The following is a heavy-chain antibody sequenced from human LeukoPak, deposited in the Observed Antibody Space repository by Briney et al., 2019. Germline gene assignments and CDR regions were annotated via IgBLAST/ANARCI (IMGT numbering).Heavy chain of an antibody. J-gene: IGHJ4*02. CDR1: GDTFTSYD. V-gene: IGHV1-18*01. D-gene: IGHD2-15*01. CDR3: ARDSLSCSGGSCYFKLNYFDY. CDR2: ISAYNGNT. Sequence: ASVKVSCKASGDTFTSYDIKWVRQAPGQGLEWMGWISAYNGNTNYAQKLQGRVTMTTDTSTSTAYMELRSLRSDDTAVYYCARDSLSCSGGSCYFKLNYFDYWGQGTLVTVSS.